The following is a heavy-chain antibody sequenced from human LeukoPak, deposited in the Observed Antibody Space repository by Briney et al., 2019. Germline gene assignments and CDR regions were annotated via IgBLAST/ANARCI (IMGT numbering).Heavy chain of an antibody. V-gene: IGHV4-59*01. J-gene: IGHJ4*02. Sequence: SETLSLTCTVSRGSISSDYWTWIRQPPGKGLEWIGDIYYSGKTRYNPSLKSRLTISLDTSKRQFSLKLSSVTAADTAMYYCARVNYLTDFDYWGQGTLVTVSS. CDR2: IYYSGKT. D-gene: IGHD4-11*01. CDR1: RGSISSDY. CDR3: ARVNYLTDFDY.